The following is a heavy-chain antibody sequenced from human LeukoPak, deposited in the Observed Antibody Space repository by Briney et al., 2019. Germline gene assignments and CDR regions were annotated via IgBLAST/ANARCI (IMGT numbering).Heavy chain of an antibody. Sequence: GASVKVSCTASGYSFTSYGFNWVRQAPGQGLEWMGWISAYNGNTNYAQKLQGRVTMTTDTSTSTAYMELRSLRSDDTAVYYCASAILGGSGGRYYYYGMDVWGQGTTVTVSS. J-gene: IGHJ6*02. CDR2: ISAYNGNT. D-gene: IGHD3-10*01. CDR3: ASAILGGSGGRYYYYGMDV. V-gene: IGHV1-18*01. CDR1: GYSFTSYG.